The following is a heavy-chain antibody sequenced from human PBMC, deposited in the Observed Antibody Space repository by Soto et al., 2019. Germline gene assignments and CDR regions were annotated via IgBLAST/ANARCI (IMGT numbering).Heavy chain of an antibody. D-gene: IGHD3-16*02. J-gene: IGHJ4*02. V-gene: IGHV1-69*01. CDR1: GGTFKMYA. Sequence: QVQLVQSGPEVKKPGSAVKVSCKASGGTFKMYAMNWVRQAPGQGLEWMGGTIPALDKTNYAQKFQGRLTITVDESTGTVYMDLSGLRSDDTAVYYCARSIGSGGVIGGFDYWGQGTLVTVSS. CDR2: TIPALDKT. CDR3: ARSIGSGGVIGGFDY.